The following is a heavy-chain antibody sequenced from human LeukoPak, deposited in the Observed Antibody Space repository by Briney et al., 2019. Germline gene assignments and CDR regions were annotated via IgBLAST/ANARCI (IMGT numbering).Heavy chain of an antibody. CDR3: ARDPRLEISGMVIDMLDY. D-gene: IGHD3-3*01. CDR2: ISSSSTYI. V-gene: IGHV3-21*01. CDR1: GLTFSSYA. J-gene: IGHJ4*02. Sequence: GGSLRLSCAASGLTFSSYAMSWVRQAPGKGLDWVSYISSSSTYIYYAASVKGRFAISRDNSRNSLFLQMNSLRAEDSGIYYCARDPRLEISGMVIDMLDYWGQGTLVTVSS.